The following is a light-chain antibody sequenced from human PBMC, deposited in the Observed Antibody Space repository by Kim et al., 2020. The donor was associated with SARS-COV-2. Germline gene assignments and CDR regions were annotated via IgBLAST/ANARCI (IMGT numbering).Light chain of an antibody. J-gene: IGKJ4*01. CDR3: QQGADWPRT. Sequence: EIVLTQSPVTLSLSPGERATLSCRASQDIYNYLAWYQHKPGQSPRLLIHDASGRAAGIPARFSGSGSGTDFTLTISSLEAEDFAVYYCQQGADWPRTFGGGTKLEI. CDR2: DAS. CDR1: QDIYNY. V-gene: IGKV3-11*01.